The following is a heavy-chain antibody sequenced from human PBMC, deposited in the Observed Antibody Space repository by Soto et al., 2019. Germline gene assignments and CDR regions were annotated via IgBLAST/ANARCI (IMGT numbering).Heavy chain of an antibody. CDR1: GYAFTSYC. D-gene: IGHD1-1*01. J-gene: IGHJ6*02. CDR3: VRENWNYDYYYGMDV. CDR2: ISAYNDNT. Sequence: ASGKVSGKASGYAFTSYCISWVRQAPGQGLEWMGWISAYNDNTNYAQKLQDRVTMTTDTSTSTAYMELRSLRSDDTAVYYCVRENWNYDYYYGMDVWGQGTTVTVSS. V-gene: IGHV1-18*04.